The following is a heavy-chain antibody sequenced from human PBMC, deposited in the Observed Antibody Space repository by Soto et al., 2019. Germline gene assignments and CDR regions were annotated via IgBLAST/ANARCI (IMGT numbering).Heavy chain of an antibody. CDR3: ARQGAFGGVIDDVDY. J-gene: IGHJ4*02. Sequence: GGSLRLSCAASGFTFSSYGMHWVRQAPGKGLEWVAVIWYDGSNKYYADSVKGRFTISRDNSKNTLYLQMNSLRAEDTAVYYCARQGAFGGVIDDVDYWGQGTLVTVSS. CDR1: GFTFSSYG. CDR2: IWYDGSNK. D-gene: IGHD3-16*02. V-gene: IGHV3-33*01.